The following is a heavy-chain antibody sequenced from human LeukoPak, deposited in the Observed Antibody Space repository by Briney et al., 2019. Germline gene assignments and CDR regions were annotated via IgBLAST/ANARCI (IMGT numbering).Heavy chain of an antibody. J-gene: IGHJ6*02. CDR2: IYPGDSDT. D-gene: IGHD4-17*01. CDR1: GYSFTSYW. V-gene: IGHV5-51*01. CDR3: GTTVTTSFYYSYGMDV. Sequence: GESLKISCKGSGYSFTSYWIGWVRQMPGKGLEWMGIIYPGDSDTRYSPSFQGQVTISADKSISTAYLQWTSLTASDTATYYCGTTVTTSFYYSYGMDVWGQGTTVTVSS.